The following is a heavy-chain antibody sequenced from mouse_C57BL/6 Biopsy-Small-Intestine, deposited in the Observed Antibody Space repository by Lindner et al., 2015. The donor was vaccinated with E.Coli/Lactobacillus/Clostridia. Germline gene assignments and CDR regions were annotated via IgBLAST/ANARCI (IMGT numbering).Heavy chain of an antibody. Sequence: VQLQESGPELVKPGASVKISCKASGYAFSSSWMNWVKQRPGKGLEWIGRIYPGDGDTNYNQKFKDKATLTADRSSSAAYMQLSSLTSEDSAVYYCARRGIITTVVAPDYWGQGTTLTVSS. V-gene: IGHV1-82*01. J-gene: IGHJ2*01. CDR1: GYAFSSSW. D-gene: IGHD1-1*01. CDR3: ARRGIITTVVAPDY. CDR2: IYPGDGDT.